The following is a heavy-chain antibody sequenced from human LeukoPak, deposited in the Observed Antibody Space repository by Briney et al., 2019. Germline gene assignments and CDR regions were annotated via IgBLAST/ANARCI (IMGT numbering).Heavy chain of an antibody. CDR1: GGSISSHY. J-gene: IGHJ4*02. CDR3: ARDAAAGTFHFDY. Sequence: PSATLSLTGTVSGGSISSHYWSWIRQPPGKGLEWIGYIYYSGSTNYNPSLKSRVTISVDTSKNQFSLKLSSVTAADTAVYYCARDAAAGTFHFDYWGQGTLVTVSS. D-gene: IGHD6-13*01. V-gene: IGHV4-59*11. CDR2: IYYSGST.